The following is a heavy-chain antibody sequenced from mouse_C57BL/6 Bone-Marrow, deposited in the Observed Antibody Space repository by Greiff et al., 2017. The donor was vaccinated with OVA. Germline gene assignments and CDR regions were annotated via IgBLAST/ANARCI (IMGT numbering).Heavy chain of an antibody. J-gene: IGHJ2*01. CDR1: GYTFTSYW. CDR2: IDPSDSYT. V-gene: IGHV1-69*01. Sequence: QVQLQQPGAELVMPGASVKLSCKASGYTFTSYWMHWVKQRPGQGLEWIGEIDPSDSYTNYNQKFKGKSTLTVDKSSSTAYMQLSSLTSEDSAVYYCATYFDCWGQGTTLTVSS. CDR3: ATYFDC.